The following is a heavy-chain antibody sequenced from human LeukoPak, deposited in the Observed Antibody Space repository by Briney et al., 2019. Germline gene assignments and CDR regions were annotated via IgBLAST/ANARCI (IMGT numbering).Heavy chain of an antibody. J-gene: IGHJ3*02. CDR1: GFTFSSYA. CDR2: ISGSGGST. V-gene: IGHV3-23*01. D-gene: IGHD3-22*01. Sequence: PGGSLRLSCAASGFTFSSYAMSWVRQAPGKGLEWVSAISGSGGSTYYADSVKGRFTISRDNSKNTLYLQMNSLRAEDTAVYYCAKDGSITMIVVVIGAFDIWGQGTMATVSS. CDR3: AKDGSITMIVVVIGAFDI.